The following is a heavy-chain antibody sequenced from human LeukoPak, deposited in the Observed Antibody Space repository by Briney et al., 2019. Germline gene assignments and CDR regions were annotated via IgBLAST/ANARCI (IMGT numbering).Heavy chain of an antibody. CDR2: IIPIFGTA. J-gene: IGHJ4*02. Sequence: SVKVSCKASGGTFSSYAISWVRQAPGQGLEWMGGIIPIFGTANYAQKFQGRVTITTDESTSTAYMELSSLRSEDTAVYYCASGRRFLEWLSFGYWGQGTLVTVSS. CDR1: GGTFSSYA. V-gene: IGHV1-69*05. CDR3: ASGRRFLEWLSFGY. D-gene: IGHD3-3*01.